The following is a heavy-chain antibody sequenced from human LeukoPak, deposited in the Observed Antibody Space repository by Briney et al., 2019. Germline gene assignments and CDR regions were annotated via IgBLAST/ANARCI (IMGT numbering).Heavy chain of an antibody. CDR1: GFTFSSYG. CDR2: ISYDGSNK. D-gene: IGHD3-22*01. J-gene: IGHJ5*02. CDR3: AKTTYYYDSSGYSNWFDP. Sequence: PGRSLRLPCAASGFTFSSYGMHWVRQAPGKGLERVAFISYDGSNKYYADSVKGRFTISRDNSKNTLYLQMNSLRAEDTAVYYCAKTTYYYDSSGYSNWFDPWGQGTLVTVSS. V-gene: IGHV3-30*18.